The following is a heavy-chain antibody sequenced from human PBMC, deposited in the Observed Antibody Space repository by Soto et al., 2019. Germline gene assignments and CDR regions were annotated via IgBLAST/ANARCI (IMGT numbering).Heavy chain of an antibody. CDR1: GFTFSSYE. CDR3: ARDGVQQQLVASSYYYGMDV. CDR2: ISSSGSTI. D-gene: IGHD6-13*01. J-gene: IGHJ6*02. Sequence: SLRLSCAASGFTFSSYEMNWVRQAPGKGLEWVSYISSSGSTIYYADSVKGRFTISRDNAKNSLYLQMNSLRAEDTAVYYCARDGVQQQLVASSYYYGMDVWGQGTTVTVSS. V-gene: IGHV3-48*03.